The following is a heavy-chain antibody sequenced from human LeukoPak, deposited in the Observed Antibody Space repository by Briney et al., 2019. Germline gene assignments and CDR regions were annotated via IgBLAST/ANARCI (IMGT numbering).Heavy chain of an antibody. J-gene: IGHJ4*02. CDR2: IYDSGST. V-gene: IGHV4-31*03. Sequence: SETLSLTCTVSGGSISSGGYYWSWLRQHPGKGLEWIGYIYDSGSTYYNPSLKSRVTISVDTSKNHFSLKLSSVTAADTAVYYCARRVLYSSGWYVDYWGQGTLVTVSS. CDR1: GGSISSGGYY. D-gene: IGHD6-19*01. CDR3: ARRVLYSSGWYVDY.